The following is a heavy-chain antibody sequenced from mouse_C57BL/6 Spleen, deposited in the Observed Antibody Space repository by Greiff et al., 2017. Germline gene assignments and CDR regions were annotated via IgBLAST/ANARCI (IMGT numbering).Heavy chain of an antibody. D-gene: IGHD1-1*01. CDR3: ARSGYYDGYYYAMDY. CDR2: ILPGSGST. J-gene: IGHJ4*01. Sequence: QVQLQQSGAELMKPGASVKLSCKATGYTFTGYWIEWVKQRPGHGLEWIGEILPGSGSTNYNEKFKGKATVTADTSSNTAYMQLSSLTTEDSAIYSCARSGYYDGYYYAMDYWGQGTSVTVSS. CDR1: GYTFTGYW. V-gene: IGHV1-9*01.